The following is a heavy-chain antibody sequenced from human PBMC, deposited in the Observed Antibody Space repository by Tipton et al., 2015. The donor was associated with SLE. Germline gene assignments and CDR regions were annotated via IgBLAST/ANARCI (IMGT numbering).Heavy chain of an antibody. CDR1: GFTFSSYA. J-gene: IGHJ4*02. CDR2: ISGSGGST. D-gene: IGHD3-22*01. Sequence: SLRLSCAASGFTFSSYAMSWVRQAPGKGLEWVSAISGSGGSTYYADSVKGRSTISRDNSKNTLYPQMNSLRAEDTAVYYCAKDDAYYYDSSGSPYWGQGTLVTVSS. CDR3: AKDDAYYYDSSGSPY. V-gene: IGHV3-23*01.